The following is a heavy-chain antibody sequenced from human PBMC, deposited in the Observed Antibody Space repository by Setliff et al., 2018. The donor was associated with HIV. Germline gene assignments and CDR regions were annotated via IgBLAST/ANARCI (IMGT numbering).Heavy chain of an antibody. J-gene: IGHJ3*02. D-gene: IGHD5-18*01. CDR3: ARGSSYGNRFAFDI. Sequence: GGSLRLSCTASGFSFSSYEMNWVRQAPGKGLECVSHISSSGTTIYYADSVKGRFTISRDNARNSLSLQMNSLRVEDSALYYCARGSSYGNRFAFDIWGQGTVVTVSS. V-gene: IGHV3-48*03. CDR1: GFSFSSYE. CDR2: ISSSGTTI.